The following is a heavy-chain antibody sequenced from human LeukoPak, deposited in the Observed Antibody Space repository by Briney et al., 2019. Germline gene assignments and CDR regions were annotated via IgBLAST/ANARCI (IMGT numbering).Heavy chain of an antibody. Sequence: PSETLSLTCTVSGGSISSYYWSWIRQPPGKGLEWIGYIYYSGSTNYNPSLKSRVTISVDTSKNQFSLKLSSVTAADTAVYYCARLGAAQRRDGYRFWYFQHWGQGTLVTVSS. CDR3: ARLGAAQRRDGYRFWYFQH. V-gene: IGHV4-59*08. D-gene: IGHD5-24*01. J-gene: IGHJ1*01. CDR2: IYYSGST. CDR1: GGSISSYY.